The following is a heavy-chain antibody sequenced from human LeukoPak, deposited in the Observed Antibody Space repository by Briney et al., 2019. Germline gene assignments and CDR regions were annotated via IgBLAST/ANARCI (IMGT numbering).Heavy chain of an antibody. Sequence: SETLSLTCAVYGGSFSGYYWSWIRQPPGKGLEWIGEINHSGSTNYNPSLKSRVTISVDTSKNQFSLKLSSVTAADTAVYYCARKWELPLYYYYYGMDVWGQGTTVTVSS. CDR3: ARKWELPLYYYYYGMDV. J-gene: IGHJ6*02. D-gene: IGHD1-26*01. V-gene: IGHV4-34*01. CDR2: INHSGST. CDR1: GGSFSGYY.